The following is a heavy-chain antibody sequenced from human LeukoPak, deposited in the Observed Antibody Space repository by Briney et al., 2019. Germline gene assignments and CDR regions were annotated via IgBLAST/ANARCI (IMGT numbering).Heavy chain of an antibody. CDR1: GFTFGFYE. D-gene: IGHD1-1*01. CDR2: ISGSGGST. V-gene: IGHV3-48*03. J-gene: IGHJ4*02. Sequence: GGSLRLSCATSGFTFGFYEMNWVRQAPGKGLEWVSAISGSGGSTYYADSVKGRFTISRDNAKNSLYLQMNSLRAEDTAVYYCTRADWSYWGPGTLVTVSS. CDR3: TRADWSY.